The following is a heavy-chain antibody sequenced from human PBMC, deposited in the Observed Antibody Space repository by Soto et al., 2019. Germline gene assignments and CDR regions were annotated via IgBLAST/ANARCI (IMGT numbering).Heavy chain of an antibody. J-gene: IGHJ6*02. V-gene: IGHV3-30*03. CDR1: GFTFSSYG. D-gene: IGHD3-10*01. Sequence: GGSLRLSCAASGFTFSSYGMHWVRQAPGKGLEWVAVISYDGSNKYYADSVKGRFTISRDNSKNTLYPQMNSLRAEDSAVYYCVRERGLSSFYGMDVWGQGTTVTVSS. CDR2: ISYDGSNK. CDR3: VRERGLSSFYGMDV.